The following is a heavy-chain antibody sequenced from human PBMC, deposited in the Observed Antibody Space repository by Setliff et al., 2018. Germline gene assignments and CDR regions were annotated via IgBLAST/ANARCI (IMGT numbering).Heavy chain of an antibody. D-gene: IGHD2-2*01. V-gene: IGHV3-11*04. CDR2: IVSSGSTT. J-gene: IGHJ4*02. Sequence: GGSLRLSCAASGFTFSDYYMSWIRQAPGKGLEWLSYIVSSGSTTYYSDSVKGRFTISRDNAKNSLYLQMNSLRAEDTAVYYCARVGYCSGPTCYPFDSWGQGNLVTVPQ. CDR1: GFTFSDYY. CDR3: ARVGYCSGPTCYPFDS.